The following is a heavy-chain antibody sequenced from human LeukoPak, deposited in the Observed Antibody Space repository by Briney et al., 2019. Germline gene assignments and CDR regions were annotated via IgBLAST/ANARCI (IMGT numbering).Heavy chain of an antibody. V-gene: IGHV4-4*07. CDR1: GGSISSYY. Sequence: SETLSLTCTVSGGSISSYYWSWIRQPAGKGLEWIGRIYTSGSTSYNPSLKSRVTMSVDTSKNQFSLKLSSVTAADTAVYYCARSWGFYYYYYMDVWGKGTTVTVSS. CDR3: ARSWGFYYYYYMDV. J-gene: IGHJ6*03. D-gene: IGHD7-27*01. CDR2: IYTSGST.